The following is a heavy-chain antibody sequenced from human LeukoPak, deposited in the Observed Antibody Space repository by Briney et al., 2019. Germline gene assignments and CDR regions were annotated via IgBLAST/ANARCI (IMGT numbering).Heavy chain of an antibody. CDR3: ARVLVGGTNWFDP. CDR2: INRDGSEK. J-gene: IGHJ5*02. CDR1: GFTLSSYW. D-gene: IGHD1-26*01. V-gene: IGHV3-7*02. Sequence: GGSLRLSCAASGFTLSSYWMSWVRQAPGKGLEWVANINRDGSEKYYVDSAKGRFTISRDNAKNSLYLQMNSLRIEDTAVFYCARVLVGGTNWFDPWGQGTLVTVSS.